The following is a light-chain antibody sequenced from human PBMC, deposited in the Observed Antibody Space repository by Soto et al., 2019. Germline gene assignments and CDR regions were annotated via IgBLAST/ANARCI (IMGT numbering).Light chain of an antibody. CDR1: QSISSW. CDR2: KAS. J-gene: IGKJ1*01. Sequence: DIQMTQSPSTLSASVGDRVTITFRASQSISSWLAWYQQKPGKAPKLLIYKASSLESGVPSRFSGSGSATEFTLTISSLQPDDFATYYCQQYNSYSQTFGQGTKVEIK. V-gene: IGKV1-5*03. CDR3: QQYNSYSQT.